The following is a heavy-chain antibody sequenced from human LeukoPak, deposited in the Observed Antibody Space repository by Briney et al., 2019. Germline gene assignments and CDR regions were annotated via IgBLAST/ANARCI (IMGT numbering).Heavy chain of an antibody. J-gene: IGHJ3*02. V-gene: IGHV4-39*01. D-gene: IGHD3-22*01. CDR1: GDSISSSSYY. CDR3: ARGPYSYDSSGAFDI. Sequence: SETLSLTCSVSGDSISSSSYYWGWIRQPPGRGLEWIGNINYSGRTYYSTSLKSRATISVDTSKNQFSLKLSSVTAADTAVYFCARGPYSYDSSGAFDIWGQGTMVTVSS. CDR2: INYSGRT.